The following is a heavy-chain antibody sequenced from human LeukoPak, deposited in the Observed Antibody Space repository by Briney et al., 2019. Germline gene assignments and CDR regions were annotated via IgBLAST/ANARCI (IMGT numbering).Heavy chain of an antibody. CDR1: GGSFSGHY. D-gene: IGHD2-15*01. J-gene: IGHJ6*04. CDR2: INHSGST. CDR3: ARNRIVVVVAATRYYYYGMDV. Sequence: SETLSLTCAVYGGSFSGHYWSWIRQPPGKGLEWIGEINHSGSTNYNPSLKSRVTISVDTSKNQFSLKLSSVTAADTAVYYCARNRIVVVVAATRYYYYGMDVWGKGTTVTVSS. V-gene: IGHV4-34*01.